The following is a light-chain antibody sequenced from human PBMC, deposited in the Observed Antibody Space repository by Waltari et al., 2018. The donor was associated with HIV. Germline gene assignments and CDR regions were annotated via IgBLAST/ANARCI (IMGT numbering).Light chain of an antibody. CDR3: SSYTSSSAWV. J-gene: IGLJ3*02. Sequence: QSALTQPASVSGSPGQSITISCTGTSSDVGGYNYVSWYQQHPGKAPKLMFYDVSNRPSGVANRFCGSKSGNTASLTISGLQAEDEADYYCSSYTSSSAWVFGGGTKLTVL. CDR1: SSDVGGYNY. CDR2: DVS. V-gene: IGLV2-14*03.